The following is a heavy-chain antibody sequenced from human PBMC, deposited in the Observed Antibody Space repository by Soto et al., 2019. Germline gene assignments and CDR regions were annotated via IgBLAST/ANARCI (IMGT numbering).Heavy chain of an antibody. J-gene: IGHJ4*02. V-gene: IGHV3-23*01. D-gene: IGHD3-16*01. CDR3: AKDPWGTTIATFES. Sequence: GGSLRLSCATSGFTFSTYVLSWVRQAPGKGLEWVSAVSGRGNYTYYAPSVKGRFTISRDTSKKTFYLQMDSLRIEDTALYYCAKDPWGTTIATFESWGQGTPVTVSS. CDR2: VSGRGNYT. CDR1: GFTFSTYV.